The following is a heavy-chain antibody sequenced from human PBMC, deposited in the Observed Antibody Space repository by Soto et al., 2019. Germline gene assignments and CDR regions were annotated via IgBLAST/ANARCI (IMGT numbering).Heavy chain of an antibody. D-gene: IGHD3-10*01. CDR1: GYTFTNYG. V-gene: IGHV1-18*01. CDR2: ISAYNGNT. CDR3: ARGVGSGSYYNQYNWFDP. Sequence: QVQLVQSGAEVKKPGASVKVSCKASGYTFTNYGISWVRQAPGQGLEWMGWISAYNGNTKYAQKLQGRVTMTTDTPTYTDXMELRSLRSDDTAVYYCARGVGSGSYYNQYNWFDPWGQGTLVTVSS. J-gene: IGHJ5*02.